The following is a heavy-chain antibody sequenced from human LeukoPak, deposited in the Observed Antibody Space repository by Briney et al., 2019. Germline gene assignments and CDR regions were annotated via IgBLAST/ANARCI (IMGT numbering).Heavy chain of an antibody. CDR1: GFTFSSYE. J-gene: IGHJ4*02. D-gene: IGHD2-2*01. V-gene: IGHV3-48*03. Sequence: GGSLRLSCAASGFTFSSYEMNWVRQAPGKGLEWVSYISSTGGSTIYYADSVKGRFTISRDNAKNSLYLQMNSLRAEDTAVYYCARRYCSSTSCLLDYWGQGTLVTVSS. CDR2: ISSTGGSTI. CDR3: ARRYCSSTSCLLDY.